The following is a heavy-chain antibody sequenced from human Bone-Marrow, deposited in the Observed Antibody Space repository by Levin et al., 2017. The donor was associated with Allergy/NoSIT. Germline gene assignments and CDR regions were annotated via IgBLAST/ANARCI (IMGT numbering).Heavy chain of an antibody. CDR1: GYTFTGYY. CDR2: INPNSGGT. CDR3: ASDVGNYYDSSGPLPSDAFDI. V-gene: IGHV1-2*02. Sequence: AASVKVSCKASGYTFTGYYMHWVRQAPGQGLEWMGWINPNSGGTNYAQKFQGRVTMTRDTSISTAYMELSRLRSDDTAVYYCASDVGNYYDSSGPLPSDAFDIWGQGTMVTVSS. J-gene: IGHJ3*02. D-gene: IGHD3-22*01.